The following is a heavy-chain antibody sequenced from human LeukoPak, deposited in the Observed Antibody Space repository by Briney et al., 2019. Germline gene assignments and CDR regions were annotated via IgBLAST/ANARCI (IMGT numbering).Heavy chain of an antibody. CDR1: GESFSSYY. CDR2: IYDSGST. V-gene: IGHV4-59*12. Sequence: SETLSLTCAVYGESFSSYYWSWIRQPPGRGLEWIGYIYDSGSTNYNPSLKSRVTISGDTSKNQLSLKLSSVTAADTAVYYCARVELISGSHLIFDYWGQGTLVTVSS. CDR3: ARVELISGSHLIFDY. J-gene: IGHJ4*02. D-gene: IGHD3-10*01.